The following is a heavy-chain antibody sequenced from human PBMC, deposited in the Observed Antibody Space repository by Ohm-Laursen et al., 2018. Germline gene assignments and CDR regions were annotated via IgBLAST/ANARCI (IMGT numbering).Heavy chain of an antibody. Sequence: SSLRLSCTASTLTFSNCGMHWVRQAPGKGLEWVAVISYDGSNKYYADSVKGRFTISRDNSKNTLYLQMNSLRAEDTAVYYCAKIVGGTRDRFYDYWGQGTLVTVSS. CDR1: TLTFSNCG. D-gene: IGHD1-1*01. V-gene: IGHV3-30*18. CDR3: AKIVGGTRDRFYDY. CDR2: ISYDGSNK. J-gene: IGHJ4*02.